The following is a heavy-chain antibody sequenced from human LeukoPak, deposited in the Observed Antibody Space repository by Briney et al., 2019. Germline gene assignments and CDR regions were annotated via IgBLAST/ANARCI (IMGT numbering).Heavy chain of an antibody. D-gene: IGHD3-22*01. CDR1: GFTFSSYA. V-gene: IGHV3-23*01. CDR3: AKVPYDSSGSHKRRGAAFDI. J-gene: IGHJ3*02. CDR2: ISGSGGST. Sequence: GGSLGLSCAASGFTFSSYAMSWVRQAPGKGLEWVSAISGSGGSTYYADSVKGRFTISRDNSKNTLYLQMNSLRAEDTAVYYCAKVPYDSSGSHKRRGAAFDIWGQGTMVTVSS.